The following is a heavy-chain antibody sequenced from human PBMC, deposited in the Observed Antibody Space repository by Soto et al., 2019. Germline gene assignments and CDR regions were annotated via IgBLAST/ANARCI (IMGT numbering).Heavy chain of an antibody. D-gene: IGHD6-13*01. J-gene: IGHJ3*02. CDR1: GYIFTSYW. CDR2: IDPSDSYT. CDR3: AILRYSSSWLDAFDI. Sequence: PGESLKLSCKCSGYIFTSYWISWVLQMPVKGLEWMGRIDPSDSYTNYSPSFQGHVTISADKSISTAYLQWSSLKASDTAMYYCAILRYSSSWLDAFDIWGQGTMVTVSS. V-gene: IGHV5-10-1*01.